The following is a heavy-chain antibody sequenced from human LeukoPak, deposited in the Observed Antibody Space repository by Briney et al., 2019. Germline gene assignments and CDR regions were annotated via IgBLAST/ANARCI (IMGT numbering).Heavy chain of an antibody. J-gene: IGHJ4*02. Sequence: GGSLRLSCAASGFTFSSYSMNWVRQAPGKGLEWVSVIDSGGSTYYPDSVKGQFTISRDNSKNTLDLQMNSLRTEDTAVYYCARVLEGYFDYWGQGTLVTVSS. V-gene: IGHV3-66*02. CDR3: ARVLEGYFDY. D-gene: IGHD3-3*02. CDR2: IDSGGST. CDR1: GFTFSSYS.